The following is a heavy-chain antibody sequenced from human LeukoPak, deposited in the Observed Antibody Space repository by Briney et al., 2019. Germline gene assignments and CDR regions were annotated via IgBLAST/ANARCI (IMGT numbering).Heavy chain of an antibody. CDR3: ARQPYSSSWYLDWFDP. Sequence: GGSLRLSCAASGFTFSSYWMSWVRQAPGKGLEWVANIKQDGSEKYYVDSVKGRFTISRDNAKNSLYLQMNSLRAEDTALYYCARQPYSSSWYLDWFDPWGQGTLVTVSS. CDR1: GFTFSSYW. V-gene: IGHV3-7*03. D-gene: IGHD6-13*01. CDR2: IKQDGSEK. J-gene: IGHJ5*02.